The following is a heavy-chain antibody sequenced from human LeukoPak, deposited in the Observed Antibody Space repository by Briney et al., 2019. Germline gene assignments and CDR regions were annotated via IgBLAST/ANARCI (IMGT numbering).Heavy chain of an antibody. D-gene: IGHD3-22*01. Sequence: PGGSLRLSCAASGFTFSDYYMSWIRQAPGKGLEWVSYISSSGSTIYYADSVKGRFTISRDNAKNSLYLQMNSLRAEDTAVYYCAREMYYYDSSGSLDYWGQGTLVTVSS. CDR3: AREMYYYDSSGSLDY. J-gene: IGHJ4*02. CDR2: ISSSGSTI. CDR1: GFTFSDYY. V-gene: IGHV3-11*04.